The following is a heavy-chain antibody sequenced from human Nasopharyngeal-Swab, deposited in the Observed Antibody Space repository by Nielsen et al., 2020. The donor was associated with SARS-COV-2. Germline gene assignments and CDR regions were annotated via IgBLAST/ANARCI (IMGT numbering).Heavy chain of an antibody. Sequence: ASVKVSCQVSGYTLTELSMHWVRQAPGKGLEWMGGFDPEDGETIYAQKFQGRVTMTEDTSTDTAYMELSSLRSEDTAAYYCATESGGAVAHYGMDVWGQGTTVTVSS. CDR3: ATESGGAVAHYGMDV. J-gene: IGHJ6*02. CDR2: FDPEDGET. V-gene: IGHV1-24*01. D-gene: IGHD6-19*01. CDR1: GYTLTELS.